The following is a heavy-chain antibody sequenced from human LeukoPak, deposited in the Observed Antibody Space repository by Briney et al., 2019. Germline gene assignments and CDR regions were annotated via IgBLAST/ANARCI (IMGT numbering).Heavy chain of an antibody. CDR3: ARDLIVGTTIRYYFDY. V-gene: IGHV3-48*01. Sequence: GGSLRLSCAASGFTFSYYSMNWVRQAPGKGLEWVSYISDSSDTMYYADSVKGRFAISRDNAKNSLYLQMNSLRAEDTAVYYCARDLIVGTTIRYYFDYWGQGTLVTVSS. J-gene: IGHJ4*02. D-gene: IGHD1-26*01. CDR1: GFTFSYYS. CDR2: ISDSSDTM.